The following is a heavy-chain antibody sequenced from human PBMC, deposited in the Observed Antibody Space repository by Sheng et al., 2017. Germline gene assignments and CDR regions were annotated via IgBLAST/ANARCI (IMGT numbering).Heavy chain of an antibody. D-gene: IGHD3-22*01. Sequence: QLQLQESGPGLVKPSETLSLTCTVSGGSISSSSYYWGWIRQPPGKGLEWIGSIYYSGSTYYNPSLKSRVTISVDTSKNQFSLKPSSVTAADTAVYYCARQGSGYYLSEYFQHWGQGTRGHRLL. CDR2: IYYSGST. J-gene: IGHJ1*01. CDR1: GGSISSSSYY. CDR3: ARQGSGYYLSEYFQH. V-gene: IGHV4-39*01.